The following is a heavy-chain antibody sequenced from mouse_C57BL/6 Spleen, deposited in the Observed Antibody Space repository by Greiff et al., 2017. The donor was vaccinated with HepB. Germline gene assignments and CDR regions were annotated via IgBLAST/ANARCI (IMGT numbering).Heavy chain of an antibody. Sequence: QVQLQQPGAELVRPGSSVKLSCKASGYTFTSYWMHWVKQRPIQGLEWIGNIDPSDSETHYNQKFKDKATLTVDKSSSTAYMQLSSLTSEDSAVYYCASRAYGSSGYWYFDVWGTGTTVTVSS. D-gene: IGHD1-1*01. V-gene: IGHV1-52*01. J-gene: IGHJ1*03. CDR2: IDPSDSET. CDR3: ASRAYGSSGYWYFDV. CDR1: GYTFTSYW.